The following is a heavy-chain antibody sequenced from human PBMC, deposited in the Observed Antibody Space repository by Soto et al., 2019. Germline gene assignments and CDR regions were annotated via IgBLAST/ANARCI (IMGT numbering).Heavy chain of an antibody. V-gene: IGHV4-59*08. Sequence: SETLSLTCTVSGGSISSYYWSWIRQPPGKGLEWIGYIYHSGSSNYNPSLKSRVTILLDTSKNQLSLKLSSVTAADTAVYYCARYGSGSYYTHNFDYWGQGTLVTVSS. J-gene: IGHJ4*02. D-gene: IGHD3-10*01. CDR2: IYHSGSS. CDR3: ARYGSGSYYTHNFDY. CDR1: GGSISSYY.